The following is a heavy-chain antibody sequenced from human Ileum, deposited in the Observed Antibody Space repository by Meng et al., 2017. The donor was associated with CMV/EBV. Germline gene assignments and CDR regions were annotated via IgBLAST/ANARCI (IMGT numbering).Heavy chain of an antibody. CDR1: GGSFSGYY. CDR2: INHSGST. D-gene: IGHD5-24*01. J-gene: IGHJ4*02. V-gene: IGHV4-34*01. Sequence: QVQLQQWGAGLLKPAGTLSLTCAVDGGSFSGYYWSWIRQPPGKGLEWIGEINHSGSTNYNPSLKSRVTISVDTSKNQFSLKLSSVTAADTAEYYCARGRRDGYNNPPLDYWGQGTLVTVSS. CDR3: ARGRRDGYNNPPLDY.